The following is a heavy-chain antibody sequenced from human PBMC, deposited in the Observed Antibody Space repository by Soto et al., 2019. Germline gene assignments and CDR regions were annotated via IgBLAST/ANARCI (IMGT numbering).Heavy chain of an antibody. CDR1: GYSFTSYW. CDR2: IDASDSYT. Sequence: GGSLKISCKSPGYSFTSYWHSWVRQMPGKGLEWMGRIDASDSYTNNSPSFQGHVTISADKSISTAYLQWSSLKASDTAMYYCARLSSTSYHGMDVWGQGTTVTVSS. V-gene: IGHV5-10-1*01. J-gene: IGHJ6*02. D-gene: IGHD6-6*01. CDR3: ARLSSTSYHGMDV.